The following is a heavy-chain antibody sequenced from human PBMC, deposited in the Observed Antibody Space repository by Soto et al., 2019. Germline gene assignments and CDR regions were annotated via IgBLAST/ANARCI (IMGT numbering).Heavy chain of an antibody. CDR3: ARLGSSGWYQGSYSDY. J-gene: IGHJ4*02. V-gene: IGHV4-39*01. D-gene: IGHD6-19*01. Sequence: SETLSLTCIVSGGSITRNNHYWGWIRQSPGKGLEWIGSILYSGSTNYNPSLKSRVTLSVETSKNQFSLKMSSVTAADTALYYCARLGSSGWYQGSYSDYWGQGTLVTVSS. CDR1: GGSITRNNHY. CDR2: ILYSGST.